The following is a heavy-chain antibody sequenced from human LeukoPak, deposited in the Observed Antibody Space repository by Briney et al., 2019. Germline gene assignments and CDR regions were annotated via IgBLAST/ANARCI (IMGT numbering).Heavy chain of an antibody. V-gene: IGHV5-51*01. J-gene: IGHJ3*02. CDR1: GYSFSNYW. CDR2: IYPVDSDT. D-gene: IGHD2/OR15-2a*01. CDR3: ARRTTTWAFDI. Sequence: GESLKISCKGSGYSFSNYWIGGVRQMPGKGLEWMGIIYPVDSDTRYSPSFQGQVTISADKSISTAYLQWSSLKASDTAMYYCARRTTTWAFDIWGRGTMVTVSS.